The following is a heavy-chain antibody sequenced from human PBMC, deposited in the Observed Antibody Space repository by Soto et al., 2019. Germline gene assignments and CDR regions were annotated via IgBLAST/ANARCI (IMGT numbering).Heavy chain of an antibody. Sequence: GESLKISCKGSGYSFTSYWIGWVRQMPGKGLEWMGIIYPGDSETRYSPSFQGQVTISADKSISTAYLQWSSLKASDTAMYYCARLGPLYYYDSSGLADYFDYWGQGTLVTVSS. CDR2: IYPGDSET. CDR3: ARLGPLYYYDSSGLADYFDY. CDR1: GYSFTSYW. V-gene: IGHV5-51*01. D-gene: IGHD3-22*01. J-gene: IGHJ4*02.